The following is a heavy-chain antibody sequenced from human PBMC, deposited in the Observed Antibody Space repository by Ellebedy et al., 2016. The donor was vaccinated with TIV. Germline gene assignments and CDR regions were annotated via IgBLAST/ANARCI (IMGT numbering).Heavy chain of an antibody. D-gene: IGHD2-2*01. CDR1: GFTFSNAW. CDR2: ISGSGGST. J-gene: IGHJ2*01. V-gene: IGHV3-23*01. Sequence: GESLKISCAASGFTFSNAWMSWVRQAPGKGLEWVSAISGSGGSTYYADSVKGRFTISRDNSKNTLYLQMNSLRAEDTAVYYCAKEISTPRVWYFDLWGRGTLVTVSS. CDR3: AKEISTPRVWYFDL.